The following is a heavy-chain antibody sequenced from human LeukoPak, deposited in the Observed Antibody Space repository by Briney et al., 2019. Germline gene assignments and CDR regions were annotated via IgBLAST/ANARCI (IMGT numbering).Heavy chain of an antibody. Sequence: SVKVSCKASGGTFSSYAISWVRQAPGQGPEWMGGIIPIFGTANYAQKFQGRVTITADESTSTAYMELSSLRSEDTAVYYCARGQRGLIVHEQGIFDYWGQGTLVTVSS. CDR2: IIPIFGTA. CDR1: GGTFSSYA. CDR3: ARGQRGLIVHEQGIFDY. J-gene: IGHJ4*02. D-gene: IGHD3-16*01. V-gene: IGHV1-69*01.